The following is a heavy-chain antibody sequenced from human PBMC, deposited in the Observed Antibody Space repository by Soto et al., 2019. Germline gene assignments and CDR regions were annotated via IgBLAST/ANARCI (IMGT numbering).Heavy chain of an antibody. Sequence: ASVKVSCKASGYTFTNYYIQWVRQAPGQGLEWMGWINPNSGGTHYAQEFEARVTMTRDTSINTAYMELSSLTSDDTAAYSCAREGGYYRDAMDLWGQATTVTVSS. V-gene: IGHV1-2*02. CDR3: AREGGYYRDAMDL. D-gene: IGHD1-26*01. CDR1: GYTFTNYY. CDR2: INPNSGGT. J-gene: IGHJ6*02.